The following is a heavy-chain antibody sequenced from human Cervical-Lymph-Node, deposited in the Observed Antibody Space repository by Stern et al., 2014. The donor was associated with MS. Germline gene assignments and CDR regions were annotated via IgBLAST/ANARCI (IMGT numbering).Heavy chain of an antibody. CDR3: ARSPPYYEFWNDYYYFDY. CDR2: IDWDDDK. Sequence: ESGPALVKPTQTLTLTCTFSGFSLSTSGMRVSWIRQPPGKALEWLDRIDWDDDKFYSTSLKTRLTISKDTSKNQVVLTMTNVDPVDTATYYCARSPPYYEFWNDYYYFDYWGQGTLVAVSS. CDR1: GFSLSTSGMR. V-gene: IGHV2-70*04. D-gene: IGHD3-3*01. J-gene: IGHJ4*02.